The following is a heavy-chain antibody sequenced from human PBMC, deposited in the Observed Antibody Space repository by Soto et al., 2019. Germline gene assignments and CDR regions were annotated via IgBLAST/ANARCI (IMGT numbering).Heavy chain of an antibody. V-gene: IGHV3-23*01. J-gene: IGHJ4*02. CDR3: AKAPYCTNGVCSDFDY. CDR2: ISGSGGST. D-gene: IGHD2-8*01. CDR1: GFTFSSYA. Sequence: HPGGSLRLSCAASGFTFSSYAMSWVRQAPGKGLEWVSAISGSGGSTYYADSVKGRFTISRDNSKNTLYLQMNSLRAEDTAVYYCAKAPYCTNGVCSDFDYWGQGALVTVSS.